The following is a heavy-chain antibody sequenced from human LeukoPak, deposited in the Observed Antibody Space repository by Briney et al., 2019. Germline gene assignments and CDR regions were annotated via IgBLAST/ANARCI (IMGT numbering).Heavy chain of an antibody. J-gene: IGHJ4*02. CDR2: IYYSGST. CDR1: GGSISSYY. V-gene: IGHV4-59*01. D-gene: IGHD4-23*01. Sequence: PSETLSLTCTVSGGSISSYYWSWIRQPPGKGLEWIGYIYYSGSTNYNPSPKSRVTISVDTSKNQFSLKLSSVTAADTAVYYCARDGDYGGNSLDYWGQGTLVTVSS. CDR3: ARDGDYGGNSLDY.